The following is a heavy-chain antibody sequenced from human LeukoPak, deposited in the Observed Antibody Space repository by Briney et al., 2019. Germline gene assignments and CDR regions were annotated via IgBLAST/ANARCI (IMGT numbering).Heavy chain of an antibody. J-gene: IGHJ6*03. Sequence: EASVKVSCKASGYTFTTCGISWLRQAPGEGLEWMGWISAYKGNTNYAQKFQGRVTITADKSTSTAYMELSSLRSEDTAVYYCARGAIEYCSGGSCSLVYYYYYMDVWGKGTTVTVSS. CDR1: GYTFTTCG. CDR3: ARGAIEYCSGGSCSLVYYYYYMDV. CDR2: ISAYKGNT. V-gene: IGHV1-18*01. D-gene: IGHD2-15*01.